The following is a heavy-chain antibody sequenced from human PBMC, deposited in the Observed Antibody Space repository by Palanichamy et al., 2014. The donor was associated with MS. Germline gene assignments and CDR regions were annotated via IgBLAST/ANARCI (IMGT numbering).Heavy chain of an antibody. V-gene: IGHV1-69*04. D-gene: IGHD1-26*01. CDR3: ARGVVGASDTFDV. J-gene: IGHJ3*01. CDR1: GATFSSFA. CDR2: ITPVVNVV. Sequence: QVHLVQSGAEVKTPGSSVKVSCKSSGATFSSFAIGWVRQAPGQGLEWMGKITPVVNVVNYAQKFQDRVTISADRSTNIVYMELTSLRSDDTAVYFCARGVVGASDTFDVWGQGTMVTVSS.